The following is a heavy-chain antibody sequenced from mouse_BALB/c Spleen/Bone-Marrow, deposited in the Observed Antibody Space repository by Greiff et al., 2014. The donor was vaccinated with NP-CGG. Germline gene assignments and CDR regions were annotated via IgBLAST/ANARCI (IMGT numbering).Heavy chain of an antibody. J-gene: IGHJ4*01. Sequence: VKLMESGPGLVAPSQSLSITCTVSGSSLTSYGVHWVRQPPGKGLEWLGVIWAGGSTNYNSALMSRLSISKDNSKSQVFLKMNSLQTDDTAMYYCVREDGHLHYYSMDYWGQGTSVTVSS. CDR3: VREDGHLHYYSMDY. CDR1: GSSLTSYG. CDR2: IWAGGST. D-gene: IGHD2-3*01. V-gene: IGHV2-9*02.